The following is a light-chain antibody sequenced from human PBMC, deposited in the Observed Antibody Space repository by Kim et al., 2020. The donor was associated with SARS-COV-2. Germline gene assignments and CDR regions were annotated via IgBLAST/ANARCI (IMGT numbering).Light chain of an antibody. CDR3: SSYTSSGTLYV. Sequence: QSALTQPASVSGSPGQPITISCSGSRSDVGGYDSVSWYQQHPGKAPKLIIFDVSNRPSGVSHRFSGSKSGNTASLTISGLQAEDEADYHCSSYTSSGTLYVFGSGAKVTVL. V-gene: IGLV2-14*03. CDR1: RSDVGGYDS. J-gene: IGLJ1*01. CDR2: DVS.